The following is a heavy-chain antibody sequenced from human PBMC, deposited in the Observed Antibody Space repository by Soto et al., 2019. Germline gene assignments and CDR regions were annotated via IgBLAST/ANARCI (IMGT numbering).Heavy chain of an antibody. Sequence: PGGSLRLSCAASGFTFRNYAMSWVRQAPGKGLEWVSRISGNGGSTYYADSVKGRFTISRDNSKNTLYLQMNSLRAEDTAVYYCARAVLEMDYFDYWGQGTLVTVSS. J-gene: IGHJ4*02. CDR1: GFTFRNYA. D-gene: IGHD1-1*01. V-gene: IGHV3-23*01. CDR3: ARAVLEMDYFDY. CDR2: ISGNGGST.